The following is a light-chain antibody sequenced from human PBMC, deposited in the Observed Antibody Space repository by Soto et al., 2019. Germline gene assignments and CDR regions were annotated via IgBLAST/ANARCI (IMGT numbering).Light chain of an antibody. CDR2: EVS. CDR3: ISYAGSNNYV. Sequence: QSVLTQPPSASGSPGQSVTISCTGTSRDVGGYNYVSWYQQHPGKAPKLMIYEVSKRPSGVPDRFSGSKSGNTASLTVSGLQAEDEADYYCISYAGSNNYVFGTGTKVNVL. J-gene: IGLJ1*01. V-gene: IGLV2-8*01. CDR1: SRDVGGYNY.